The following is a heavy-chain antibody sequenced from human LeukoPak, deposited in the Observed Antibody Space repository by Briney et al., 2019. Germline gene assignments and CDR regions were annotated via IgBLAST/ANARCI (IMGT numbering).Heavy chain of an antibody. CDR2: IGGTGAGT. CDR3: AKDPGAYYYDSSAYYFDS. D-gene: IGHD3-22*01. V-gene: IGHV3-23*01. Sequence: PGGSLRLSCAASGFTFNNYAMSWVRQAPGKGLEWVSSIGGTGAGTKYADSVKGRFTISRDNSQNTMYLQMNSLRAEDTAVYYCAKDPGAYYYDSSAYYFDSWGQGTLVTVSS. J-gene: IGHJ4*02. CDR1: GFTFNNYA.